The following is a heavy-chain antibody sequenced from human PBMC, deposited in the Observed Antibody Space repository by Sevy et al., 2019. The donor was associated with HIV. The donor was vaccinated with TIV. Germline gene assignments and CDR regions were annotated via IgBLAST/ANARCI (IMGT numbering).Heavy chain of an antibody. CDR1: GYTFTGYY. CDR3: AICHPNDITILGVVIGLYYYGMDV. Sequence: ASVKVSCKASGYTFTGYYMHWVRQAPGQGLEWMGRINPNSGGTNYAQKFQGRVTMTRDTSISTAYMELSRLRSDDTAVYYCAICHPNDITILGVVIGLYYYGMDVWGQGTTVTVSS. J-gene: IGHJ6*02. V-gene: IGHV1-2*06. D-gene: IGHD3-3*01. CDR2: INPNSGGT.